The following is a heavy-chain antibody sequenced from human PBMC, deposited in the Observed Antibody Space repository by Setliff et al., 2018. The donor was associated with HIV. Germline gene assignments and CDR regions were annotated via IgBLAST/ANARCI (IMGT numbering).Heavy chain of an antibody. CDR1: GGSISGDF. D-gene: IGHD2-21*02. CDR3: ARQTATGTPATFDS. V-gene: IGHV4-4*07. CDR2: THASGTT. Sequence: PSETLSLTCTVSGGSISGDFWTWIRQPAGEGLEWIGRTHASGTTQCEPSLKNRCSMSIDTSKNQFSLELSSVTAADTAVYYCARQTATGTPATFDSWGQGSLVTVSS. J-gene: IGHJ4*02.